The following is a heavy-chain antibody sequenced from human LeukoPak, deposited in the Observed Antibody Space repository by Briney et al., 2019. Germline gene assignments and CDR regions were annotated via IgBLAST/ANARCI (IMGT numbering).Heavy chain of an antibody. V-gene: IGHV3-11*01. J-gene: IGHJ4*02. D-gene: IGHD6-19*01. Sequence: GGSLRLSCAASGFTFSDYYMSWIRQAPGKGLEWVSYISSSGSTIYYADSVKGRFTISRDNAKNSLYLRMNSLRAEDTAVYYCARDSKQWLPSIFDYWGQGTLVTVSS. CDR1: GFTFSDYY. CDR2: ISSSGSTI. CDR3: ARDSKQWLPSIFDY.